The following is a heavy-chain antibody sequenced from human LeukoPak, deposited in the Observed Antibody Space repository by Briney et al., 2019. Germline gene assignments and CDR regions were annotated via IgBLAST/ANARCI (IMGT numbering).Heavy chain of an antibody. Sequence: GGSLRLSCAASGFTFSTSWMHWVRQAPGKGPVWVSRVESNGRNTLYADSVKGRFTISRDNPKNTLYLQMNSLRAEDTAVYYCARDGSAYNFDYWGQGTLVTVSS. D-gene: IGHD5-24*01. V-gene: IGHV3-74*01. CDR3: ARDGSAYNFDY. CDR2: VESNGRNT. CDR1: GFTFSTSW. J-gene: IGHJ4*02.